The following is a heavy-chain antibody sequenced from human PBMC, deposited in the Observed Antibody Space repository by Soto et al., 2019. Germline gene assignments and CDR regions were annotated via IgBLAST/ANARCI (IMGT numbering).Heavy chain of an antibody. CDR3: AAASYYDSSGYSAYYYYGMDV. V-gene: IGHV1-58*01. D-gene: IGHD3-22*01. CDR1: GFTFTSSA. Sequence: GASVKVSCKASGFTFTSSAVQWVRQARGQRLEWIGWIVVGSGNTNYAQKFQERVTITRDMSTSTAYMELSSLRSEDTAVYYCAAASYYDSSGYSAYYYYGMDVWGQGTTVTVPS. CDR2: IVVGSGNT. J-gene: IGHJ6*02.